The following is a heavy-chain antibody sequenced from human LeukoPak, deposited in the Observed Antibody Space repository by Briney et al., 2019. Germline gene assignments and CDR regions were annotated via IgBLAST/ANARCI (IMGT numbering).Heavy chain of an antibody. CDR2: LSSRGSTI. D-gene: IGHD1-26*01. Sequence: LTLTCSAIGLTIPSSAMNWVRTVQAHGIDSPSYLSSRGSTIYYADSVKGRFTISRDNAKNTLYLQMNSLRAEDTAVYYCASYKLTPSGSYYGFDYWGQGTLVTVSS. CDR1: GLTIPSSA. J-gene: IGHJ4*02. V-gene: IGHV3-48*03. CDR3: ASYKLTPSGSYYGFDY.